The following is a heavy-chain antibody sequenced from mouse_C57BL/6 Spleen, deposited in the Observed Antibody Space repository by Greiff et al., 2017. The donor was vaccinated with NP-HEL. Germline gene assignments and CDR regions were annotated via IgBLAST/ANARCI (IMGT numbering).Heavy chain of an antibody. CDR3: AANYYGRGMDY. D-gene: IGHD1-1*01. V-gene: IGHV1-50*01. CDR1: GYTFTSYW. J-gene: IGHJ4*01. CDR2: IDPSDSYT. Sequence: QVQLKQPGAELVKPGASVKLSCKASGYTFTSYWMQWVKQRPGQGLEWIGEIDPSDSYTNYNQKFKGKATLTVDTSSSTAYMQLSSLTSEDSAVYYCAANYYGRGMDYWGQGTSVTVSS.